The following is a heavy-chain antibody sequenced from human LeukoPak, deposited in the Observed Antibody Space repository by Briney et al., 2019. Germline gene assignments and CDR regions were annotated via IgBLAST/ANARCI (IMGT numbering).Heavy chain of an antibody. CDR3: ARGNGPGSFLIDY. Sequence: PGRSLRLSCAASGFTFSTYAVHWDRQAPGKGLEWVAIISDDGSRTYYSNSVKGRFTISRDNSRNTLYLQMNSLRPEDTAVYYCARGNGPGSFLIDYWGQGTLVTVSS. D-gene: IGHD3-10*01. J-gene: IGHJ4*02. CDR1: GFTFSTYA. V-gene: IGHV3-30-3*01. CDR2: ISDDGSRT.